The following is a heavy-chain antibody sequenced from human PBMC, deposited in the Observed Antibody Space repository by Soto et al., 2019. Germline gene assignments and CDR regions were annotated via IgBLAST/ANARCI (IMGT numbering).Heavy chain of an antibody. Sequence: ASVKVSCKASGHTFTSYGISWVRQAPGQGLEWMGWISAYNGNTNYAQKLQGRVTMTTDTSTSTAYMELRSLRSDDTAVYYCASGSGYYDYYYYYGMDVWGQGTTVTVSS. V-gene: IGHV1-18*01. D-gene: IGHD3-22*01. CDR3: ASGSGYYDYYYYYGMDV. CDR2: ISAYNGNT. J-gene: IGHJ6*02. CDR1: GHTFTSYG.